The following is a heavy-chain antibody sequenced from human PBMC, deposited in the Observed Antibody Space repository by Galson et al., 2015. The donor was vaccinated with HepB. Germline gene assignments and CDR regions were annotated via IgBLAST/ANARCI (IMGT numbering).Heavy chain of an antibody. Sequence: SLRLSCAASGFTFSSYAMHWVRQAPGKGLEWVAVISYDGSNKYYADSVKGRFTISRDNSKNTLYLQMNSLRAEDTAVYYCARVIAVAAYFDYWGQGTLVTVSS. J-gene: IGHJ4*02. V-gene: IGHV3-30-3*01. CDR3: ARVIAVAAYFDY. D-gene: IGHD6-19*01. CDR1: GFTFSSYA. CDR2: ISYDGSNK.